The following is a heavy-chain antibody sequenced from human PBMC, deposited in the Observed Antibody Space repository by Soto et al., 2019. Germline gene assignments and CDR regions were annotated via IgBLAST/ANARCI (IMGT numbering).Heavy chain of an antibody. D-gene: IGHD3-10*01. CDR2: IYHSGNT. CDR1: GGSISRGGYS. J-gene: IGHJ5*02. CDR3: AREETYFHCSGSYGWFDP. V-gene: IGHV4-30-2*01. Sequence: QLQLQESGSGLVTPSQTLSLTCAVSGGSISRGGYSWSWIRRPPGKGLEWIGYIYHSGNTYYNPSLKRRVTISVDRSKNQFSLELSSVTAADTAVYYCAREETYFHCSGSYGWFDPWGQGTLGTVSS.